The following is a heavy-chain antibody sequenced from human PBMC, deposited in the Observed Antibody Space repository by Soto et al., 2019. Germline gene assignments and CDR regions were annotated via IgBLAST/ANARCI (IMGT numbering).Heavy chain of an antibody. CDR1: GFTFGGYV. Sequence: GGSLRLSCAASGFTFGGYVMTWVRQAPGRGLEWVSSISATGGVTYYADSVKGRFTISRDNPKNTLYLQMDSLRVEDTAIYYCAKVPEYESRFAWGQGTLVTVSS. CDR2: ISATGGVT. CDR3: AKVPEYESRFA. D-gene: IGHD3-22*01. V-gene: IGHV3-23*01. J-gene: IGHJ5*02.